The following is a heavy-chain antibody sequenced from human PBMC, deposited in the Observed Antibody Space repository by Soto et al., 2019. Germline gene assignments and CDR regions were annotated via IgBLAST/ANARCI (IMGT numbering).Heavy chain of an antibody. J-gene: IGHJ4*02. V-gene: IGHV5-51*01. Sequence: GESLKISCKGSGYSFTSYWIGWVRQMPGKGLEWMGIIYPGDSDTRYSPSFQGRFIISRDNAENSLYLQMNSLRAEDTAVYYCVRHTCPDCYSIGYWGLGTLVTVSS. CDR2: IYPGDSDT. CDR1: GYSFTSYW. D-gene: IGHD2-21*02. CDR3: VRHTCPDCYSIGY.